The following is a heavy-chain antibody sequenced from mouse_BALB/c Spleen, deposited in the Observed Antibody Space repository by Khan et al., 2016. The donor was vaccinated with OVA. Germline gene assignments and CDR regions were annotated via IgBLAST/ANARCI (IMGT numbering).Heavy chain of an antibody. D-gene: IGHD2-1*01. J-gene: IGHJ3*01. CDR1: GYTFTTYC. CDR3: ARGALYAMLTY. CDR2: INPSTGYT. Sequence: VQLQESGAELAKPWASVKMSCKASGYTFTTYCMHWVKQRPGQGLEWIGYINPSTGYTEYNPKFKDKATLTTDKSTNTAYMQLSSLTSEDTAVYDDARGALYAMLTYWGQGTMVTVSA. V-gene: IGHV1-7*01.